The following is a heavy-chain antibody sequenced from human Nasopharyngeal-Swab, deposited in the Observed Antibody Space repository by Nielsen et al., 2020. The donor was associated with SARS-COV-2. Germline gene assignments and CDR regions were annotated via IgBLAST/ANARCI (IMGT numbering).Heavy chain of an antibody. J-gene: IGHJ4*02. V-gene: IGHV4-34*01. CDR3: ARGVGNWNFPYTEAGLYFDY. D-gene: IGHD1-7*01. Sequence: SETLSLTCAVYGGSFSGYYWSWIRQPPGKGLEWIGEIHHSGSTNYNPSPKHPVTISVDTSKNQFSLKLSSVTAADTAVYYCARGVGNWNFPYTEAGLYFDYWGQGTLVTVSS. CDR1: GGSFSGYY. CDR2: IHHSGST.